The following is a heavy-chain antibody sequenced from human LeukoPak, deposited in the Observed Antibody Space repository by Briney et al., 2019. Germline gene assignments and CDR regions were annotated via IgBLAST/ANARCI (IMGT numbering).Heavy chain of an antibody. CDR1: GYTFTSYD. D-gene: IGHD2-8*02. Sequence: ASVKVSCKASGYTFTSYDINWVRQATGQGLEWMGWMNPNSGNTGYAQKFQGRVTMTRNTSISTAYMELSSLRSEDTAVYYCARAYWVYYYMDVWGKGTTVTVSS. J-gene: IGHJ6*03. CDR2: MNPNSGNT. CDR3: ARAYWVYYYMDV. V-gene: IGHV1-8*01.